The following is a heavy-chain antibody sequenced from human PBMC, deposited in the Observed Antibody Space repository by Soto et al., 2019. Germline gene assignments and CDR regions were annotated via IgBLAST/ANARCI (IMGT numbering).Heavy chain of an antibody. J-gene: IGHJ6*02. CDR1: GFTFSSYE. Sequence: EVQLVESGGGLVQAGGSLRLFCAVSGFTFSSYEMNWVRQAPGKGREWVSYIGTSGKTIYYADSVRGRFTISRDNAKNSLYLQMNSLRAEDTAVYFCARDPAIYSGKFDYGLDVWGRGTTVTVSS. D-gene: IGHD4-4*01. CDR3: ARDPAIYSGKFDYGLDV. V-gene: IGHV3-48*03. CDR2: IGTSGKTI.